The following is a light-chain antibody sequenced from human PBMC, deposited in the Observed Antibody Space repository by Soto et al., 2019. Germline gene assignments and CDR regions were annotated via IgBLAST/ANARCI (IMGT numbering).Light chain of an antibody. J-gene: IGLJ7*01. CDR2: EVR. CDR3: TSYTSISTRV. Sequence: QSALTQPASVYGSPGQSITISCTGTSSDVGSYNYVSWYQQHPGKAPKLMIYEVRNRPSGVSNRFSGSKSVNTASLTISGLQAEDEAIYYCTSYTSISTRVFGGGTQLTVL. CDR1: SSDVGSYNY. V-gene: IGLV2-14*01.